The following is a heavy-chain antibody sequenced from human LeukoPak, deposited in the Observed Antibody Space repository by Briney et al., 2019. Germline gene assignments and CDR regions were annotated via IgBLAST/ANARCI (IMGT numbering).Heavy chain of an antibody. CDR1: GGSISSGGYY. Sequence: PSETLSLTCSVSGGSISSGGYYWSWIRQPPGKGLEWIGYIYHSGSNHYNSSLKSRVTISVDTSKNQFFLKLSSVTAADTAVYYCARDGWELGDYWGQGSLVTVSS. V-gene: IGHV4-30-2*01. J-gene: IGHJ4*02. D-gene: IGHD1-26*01. CDR3: ARDGWELGDY. CDR2: IYHSGSN.